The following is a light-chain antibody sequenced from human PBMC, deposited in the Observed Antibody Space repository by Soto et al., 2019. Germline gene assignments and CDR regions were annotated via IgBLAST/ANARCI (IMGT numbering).Light chain of an antibody. CDR2: GAS. V-gene: IGKV3-20*01. CDR3: QQYGSSLSIT. Sequence: EIVLTQSPGTLSLSPGERATLSCRASQSVTSTYLAWYQQKPGQAPRLLISGASSRATGVPDRFSGNGSGTDFTLTISSLEPEDFAVYYCQQYGSSLSITFGQGTRLEIK. J-gene: IGKJ5*01. CDR1: QSVTSTY.